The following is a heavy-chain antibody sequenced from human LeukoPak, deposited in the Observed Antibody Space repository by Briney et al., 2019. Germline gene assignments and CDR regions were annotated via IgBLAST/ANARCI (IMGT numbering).Heavy chain of an antibody. CDR3: ARAPGGRGPYYYGMDV. J-gene: IGHJ6*02. V-gene: IGHV4-59*01. CDR2: IYYSGGT. Sequence: SETLSLTCTVSLGSISSYYWSWIRQPPGKGLEWIGYIYYSGGTKYKPSLKSRATISVHTSKNQFSLKLSSVTAADTAVYYCARAPGGRGPYYYGMDVWGQGTTVTVSS. D-gene: IGHD3-10*01. CDR1: LGSISSYY.